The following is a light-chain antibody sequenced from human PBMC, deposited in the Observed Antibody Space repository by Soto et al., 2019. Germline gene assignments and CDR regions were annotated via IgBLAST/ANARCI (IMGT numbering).Light chain of an antibody. V-gene: IGLV2-8*01. J-gene: IGLJ2*01. CDR3: SSYAGSSNLV. CDR2: EVN. Sequence: QSVLTQPPSASGSPGQSVSISCTGTSSDVGGYNYVSWYQQHPGKAPKLMIYEVNQRPSGVPDRFSGSKSGNTASLTVSRLQAEDEAAYYCSSYAGSSNLVFGGGTKLTVL. CDR1: SSDVGGYNY.